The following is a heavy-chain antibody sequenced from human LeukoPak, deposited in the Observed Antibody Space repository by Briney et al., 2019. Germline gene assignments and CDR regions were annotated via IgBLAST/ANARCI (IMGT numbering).Heavy chain of an antibody. V-gene: IGHV3-15*01. CDR1: GFLFRDAW. J-gene: IGHJ4*02. Sequence: GGSLRLSCRASGFLFRDAWMSWFRQAPGKGLEWVGRIKSRTDRGTTDYAASVQGRFTISRDDSKDTLYLQMNGLKTEDTAVYYCSTDRRFLEWHFNWGVFNYWGQGSLVTVSS. D-gene: IGHD3-3*01. CDR3: STDRRFLEWHFNWGVFNY. CDR2: IKSRTDRGTT.